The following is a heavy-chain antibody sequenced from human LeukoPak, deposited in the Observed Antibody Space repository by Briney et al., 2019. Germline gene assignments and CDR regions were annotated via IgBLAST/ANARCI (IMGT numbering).Heavy chain of an antibody. CDR1: GESFSGYY. V-gene: IGHV4-34*01. Sequence: SETLSLTCAVYGESFSGYYWSWLRQPPGKGLEWIGEINHSGSTNYNSSLKSRVTISVDTSKNQFSLKVSSVTAADTAVYYCAREKMRRYSYGYAHWGQGTLVTVSS. D-gene: IGHD5-18*01. CDR2: INHSGST. J-gene: IGHJ4*02. CDR3: AREKMRRYSYGYAH.